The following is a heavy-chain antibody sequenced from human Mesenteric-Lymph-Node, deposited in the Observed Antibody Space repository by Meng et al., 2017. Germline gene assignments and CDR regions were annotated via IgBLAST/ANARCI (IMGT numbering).Heavy chain of an antibody. Sequence: AQLPESGPSLATPLDTLSLTSPVYGYSISSTNWWGWIRQPPGKGLEWIGYFYSSGSTFYNPSLKSRVTMSVATSKNHFSLNLNSVTALDPAVYYCARNVPCTSAYYDWGQGTLVTVSS. D-gene: IGHD2-8*01. J-gene: IGHJ4*02. CDR2: FYSSGST. CDR1: GYSISSTNW. CDR3: ARNVPCTSAYYD. V-gene: IGHV4-28*06.